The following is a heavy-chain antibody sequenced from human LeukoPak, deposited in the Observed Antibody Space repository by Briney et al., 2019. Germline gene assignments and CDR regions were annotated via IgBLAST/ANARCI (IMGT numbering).Heavy chain of an antibody. D-gene: IGHD4-23*01. CDR2: INPSGGST. J-gene: IGHJ3*02. Sequence: ASVKVSCKASGYTFTSYYMHWVRQAPGQGLEWMGIINPSGGSTSYAQKFQGRVTITADKSTSTAYMELSSLRSEDTAVYYCARRLGLRWDLQAFDIWGQGTMVTVPS. V-gene: IGHV1-46*01. CDR1: GYTFTSYY. CDR3: ARRLGLRWDLQAFDI.